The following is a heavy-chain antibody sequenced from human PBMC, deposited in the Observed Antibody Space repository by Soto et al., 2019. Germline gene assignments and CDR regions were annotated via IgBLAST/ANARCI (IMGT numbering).Heavy chain of an antibody. D-gene: IGHD3-22*01. CDR3: TKGRRNSGGYPYHDY. J-gene: IGHJ4*02. CDR1: GFTLSNYV. V-gene: IGHV3-23*01. Sequence: PGGSLRLSCAASGFTLSNYVMTWVRQAPGKGLEWVSAISGSADAINYADSVRGRFTTSRDNSKNTPYLQMNSLKTDDTAIYYCTKGRRNSGGYPYHDYWGQGTLVTVSS. CDR2: ISGSADAI.